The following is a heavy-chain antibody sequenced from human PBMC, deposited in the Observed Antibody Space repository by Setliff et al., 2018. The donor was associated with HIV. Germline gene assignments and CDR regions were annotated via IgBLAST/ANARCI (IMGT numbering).Heavy chain of an antibody. CDR2: MYHSGST. J-gene: IGHJ6*02. CDR1: GGSISSSNW. CDR3: ARNNLVRATVTTSRNYYYCGMDV. V-gene: IGHV4-4*02. D-gene: IGHD4-17*01. Sequence: PSETLSLTCAVSGGSISSSNWWSWVSQPPGKGQEWIGEMYHSGSTNYNPSLKSRVTISVDKSKNQFSPKLSSVTAADTAVYYCARNNLVRATVTTSRNYYYCGMDVWGQGTTVTVSS.